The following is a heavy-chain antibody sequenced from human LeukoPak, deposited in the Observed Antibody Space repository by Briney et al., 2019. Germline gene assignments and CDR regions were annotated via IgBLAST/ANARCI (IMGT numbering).Heavy chain of an antibody. V-gene: IGHV3-49*04. CDR3: TRDPQLPQYNWFDP. CDR2: IRSKAYGGTT. D-gene: IGHD2-2*01. CDR1: GFTFTNYG. Sequence: TGGSLRLSCVASGFTFTNYGMSWVRQAPGKGLEWVGFIRSKAYGGTTEYAASVKGRFTISRDDSKSIAYLQMNSLKTEDTAVYYCTRDPQLPQYNWFDPWGQGTLVTVSS. J-gene: IGHJ5*02.